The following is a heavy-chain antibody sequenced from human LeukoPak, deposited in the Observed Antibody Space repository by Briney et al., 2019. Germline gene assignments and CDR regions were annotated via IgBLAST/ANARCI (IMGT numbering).Heavy chain of an antibody. CDR3: ARDFIAVAGDFDY. CDR2: MNPSSGTI. CDR1: GYTFTGYY. V-gene: IGHV1-8*02. Sequence: ASVKVSCKASGYTFTGYYMHWVRQATGQGLEWMGWMNPSSGTIGYAQKFQGRVTMTRNTSISTVYLELSSLRSEDTAVYYCARDFIAVAGDFDYWGQGTLVTVSS. J-gene: IGHJ4*02. D-gene: IGHD6-19*01.